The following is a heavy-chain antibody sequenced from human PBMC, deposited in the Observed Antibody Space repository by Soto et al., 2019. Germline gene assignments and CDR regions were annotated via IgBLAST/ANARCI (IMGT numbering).Heavy chain of an antibody. Sequence: ASVKFSCKSSGYTFTSYAMHWVRQAPGQRLEWMGWINAGNGNTKYSQKFQGRVTITRDTSASTAYMELSSLRSEDTAVYYCASFTAPPTAFDPWGQGTMVTVSS. CDR1: GYTFTSYA. CDR2: INAGNGNT. D-gene: IGHD3-16*01. V-gene: IGHV1-3*01. J-gene: IGHJ3*01. CDR3: ASFTAPPTAFDP.